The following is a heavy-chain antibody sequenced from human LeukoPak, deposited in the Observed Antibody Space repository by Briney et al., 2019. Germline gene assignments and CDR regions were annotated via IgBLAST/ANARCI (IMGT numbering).Heavy chain of an antibody. CDR1: GGSISSYY. D-gene: IGHD3-10*01. CDR3: ARWGFGTQHAFDI. V-gene: IGHV4-4*07. Sequence: SETLSLTCTVSGGSISSYYWSWIRQPAGKGLEWIGGIYTSGSTNYNPSLKSQVTMSVDTSKNQFSLKLSSVAAPGTAVYYCARWGFGTQHAFDIWGQGTMVTVSS. J-gene: IGHJ3*02. CDR2: IYTSGST.